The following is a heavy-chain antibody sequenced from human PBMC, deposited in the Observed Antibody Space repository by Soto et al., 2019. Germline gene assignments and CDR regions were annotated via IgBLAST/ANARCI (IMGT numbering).Heavy chain of an antibody. Sequence: ASVKVSCKASGYTFTRYTMNWVRQAPGQRLEWMGWINPDNGNTKSSQKFQDRVIITRDTSASTAYMDLSSLRSEDTAVFYCARGIATGQLDPWGQGTLVTVSS. V-gene: IGHV1-3*01. CDR1: GYTFTRYT. CDR2: INPDNGNT. CDR3: ARGIATGQLDP. D-gene: IGHD2-15*01. J-gene: IGHJ5*02.